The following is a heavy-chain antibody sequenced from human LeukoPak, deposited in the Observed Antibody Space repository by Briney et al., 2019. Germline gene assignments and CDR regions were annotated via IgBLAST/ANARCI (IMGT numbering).Heavy chain of an antibody. V-gene: IGHV1-2*02. CDR2: INPNSGGT. CDR1: GYTFTGYY. D-gene: IGHD6-19*01. CDR3: ASLSSGWYDRFDY. Sequence: ASVKVSCKASGYTFTGYYMHWVRQAPGQRLEWMGWINPNSGGTNYAQKFQGRVTMTRDTSISTAYMELSRLRSDDTAVYYCASLSSGWYDRFDYWGQGTLVTVSS. J-gene: IGHJ4*02.